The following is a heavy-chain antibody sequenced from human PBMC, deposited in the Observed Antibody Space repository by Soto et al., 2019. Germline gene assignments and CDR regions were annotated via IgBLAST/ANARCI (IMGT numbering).Heavy chain of an antibody. Sequence: QVQLVESGGGLVKPGGSLRLSCAASGFTFSDYYMSWIRQAPGKGLEWVSYISSSGFTIYYADSVKGRCTISRANAKNSLCLQMNSLRAEDSAVYYCARDLAEMATNPFDFWCQGTVVTVSS. CDR3: ARDLAEMATNPFDF. CDR1: GFTFSDYY. V-gene: IGHV3-11*01. CDR2: ISSSGFTI. J-gene: IGHJ4*02. D-gene: IGHD5-12*01.